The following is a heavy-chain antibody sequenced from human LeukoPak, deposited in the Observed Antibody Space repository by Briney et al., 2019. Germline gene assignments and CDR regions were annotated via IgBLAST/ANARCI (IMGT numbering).Heavy chain of an antibody. CDR3: ARRGSSGWYGGRWNTEYYFDY. CDR2: INHSGST. CDR1: GGSFSGYY. J-gene: IGHJ4*02. D-gene: IGHD6-19*01. V-gene: IGHV4-34*01. Sequence: SETLSLTCAVYGGSFSGYYWSWIRQPPGKGLEWIGEINHSGSTNYNPSLKSRVTISVDTPKNQFSLKLSSVTAADTAVYYCARRGSSGWYGGRWNTEYYFDYWGQGTLVTVSS.